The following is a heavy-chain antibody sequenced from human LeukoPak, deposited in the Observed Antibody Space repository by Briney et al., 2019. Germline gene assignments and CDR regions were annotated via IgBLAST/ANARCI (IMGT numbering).Heavy chain of an antibody. CDR2: IVVGSGNT. Sequence: SVKVSCKASGFTFTSSAMQWVRQARGQRLEWIGWIVVGSGNTNYAQKFQERVTITRDMSTGTAYMELSSLRSEDTAVYYCAAVRSNYYYYGMDVWGQGTTVTVSS. V-gene: IGHV1-58*02. J-gene: IGHJ6*02. D-gene: IGHD1-14*01. CDR3: AAVRSNYYYYGMDV. CDR1: GFTFTSSA.